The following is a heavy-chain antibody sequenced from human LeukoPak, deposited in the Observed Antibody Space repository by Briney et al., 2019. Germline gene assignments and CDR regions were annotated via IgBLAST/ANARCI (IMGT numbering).Heavy chain of an antibody. CDR1: GFTFSSYA. D-gene: IGHD3-22*01. J-gene: IGHJ4*02. V-gene: IGHV3-30*04. CDR3: AREGDSSGYYSDY. Sequence: GGSLRLSCAASGFTFSSYAMHWVRQAPGKGLEWVTAILNDGSNKFYADSVKGRFTISRDTSKNTLYLQMDSLRAEDTAVYYCAREGDSSGYYSDYWGQGTLVTVSS. CDR2: ILNDGSNK.